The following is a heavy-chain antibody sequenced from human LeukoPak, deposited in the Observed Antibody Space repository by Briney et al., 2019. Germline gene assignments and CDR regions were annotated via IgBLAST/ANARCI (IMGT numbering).Heavy chain of an antibody. J-gene: IGHJ4*02. V-gene: IGHV3-48*01. CDR2: ISSSSSTI. CDR1: GFTFSSYS. CDR3: ARGSYDSSGYYSGAGARADY. D-gene: IGHD3-22*01. Sequence: GGSLRLSCAASGFTFSSYSMNWVRQAPGKGLEWVSYISSSSSTIYYAGSVRGRFTVSRDNAKNSLYLQMNSLRAEDTAVFYWARGSYDSSGYYSGAGARADYWGPGTLVTVSS.